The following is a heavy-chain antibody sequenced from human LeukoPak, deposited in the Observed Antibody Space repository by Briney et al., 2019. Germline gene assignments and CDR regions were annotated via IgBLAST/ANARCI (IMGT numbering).Heavy chain of an antibody. CDR1: GFTFSNYW. CDR3: VRDGVGTIPYDL. Sequence: GGSLRLSCADPGFTFSNYWMNWVRQAPGKRLVWVSHINPGDGSTTGYADSVKGRFTVSRDNAKNTLYLQMSSLKDEDTAVYYCVRDGVGTIPYDLWGRGTLVTVSS. D-gene: IGHD3-3*01. CDR2: INPGDGSTT. V-gene: IGHV3-74*01. J-gene: IGHJ4*01.